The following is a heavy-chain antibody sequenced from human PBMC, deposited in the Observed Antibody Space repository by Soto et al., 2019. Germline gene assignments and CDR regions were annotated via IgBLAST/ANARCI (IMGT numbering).Heavy chain of an antibody. CDR2: ISGSGGST. J-gene: IGHJ4*02. Sequence: GGSLRLSCAASRFTFSSYAMSWVRQAPGKGLEWVSAISGSGGSTYYADSVKGRFTISRDNSKNPLYLQMNSLRAEDTAVYYGAKDGDSSGWQHHWGQGTLVTVSS. CDR3: AKDGDSSGWQHH. CDR1: RFTFSSYA. V-gene: IGHV3-23*01. D-gene: IGHD6-19*01.